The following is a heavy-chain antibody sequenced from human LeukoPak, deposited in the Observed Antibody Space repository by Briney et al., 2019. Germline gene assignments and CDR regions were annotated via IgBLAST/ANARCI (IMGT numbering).Heavy chain of an antibody. CDR1: GYTFTGYY. CDR3: ARGPVIVVVPAAMSL. V-gene: IGHV1-8*02. Sequence: GASVKVSCKASGYTFTGYYMHWVRQAPGQGLEWMGWINPNSGNTGYAQKFQGRVTMTRNTSISTAYMELSSPRSEDTAVYYCARGPVIVVVPAAMSLWGQGTLVTVSS. D-gene: IGHD2-2*01. CDR2: INPNSGNT. J-gene: IGHJ4*02.